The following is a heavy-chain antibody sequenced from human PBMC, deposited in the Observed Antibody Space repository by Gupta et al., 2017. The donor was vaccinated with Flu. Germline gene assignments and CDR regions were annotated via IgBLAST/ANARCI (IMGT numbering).Heavy chain of an antibody. D-gene: IGHD3-22*01. CDR2: ITPFFNMG. CDR3: AGFRSGRGSGLDS. V-gene: IGHV1-69*17. J-gene: IGHJ4*02. Sequence: HVQLVQSGAEVKKPGSSVKVSCKASGVTFSTYPITWVRQAPGQGLEWMGVITPFFNMGIYAQTFQDRLTITADKSTSTVYMEMTGLTSEDTAVYYCAGFRSGRGSGLDSWGQGTLVTVSS. CDR1: GVTFSTYP.